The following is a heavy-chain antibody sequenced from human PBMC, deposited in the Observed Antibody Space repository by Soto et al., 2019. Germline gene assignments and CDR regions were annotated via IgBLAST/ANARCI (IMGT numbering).Heavy chain of an antibody. Sequence: QVQLVESGGGVVQPGRSLRLSCAASGFTFSSYAMHWVRQAPGKGLEWGAVISYDGSNKYYADSVKGRFTISRDNAKNTLYLQMNSLRAEDTAVYYCARDHSSGWYPRFGMDVWGQGTTVTVSS. CDR1: GFTFSSYA. CDR3: ARDHSSGWYPRFGMDV. J-gene: IGHJ6*02. D-gene: IGHD6-19*01. CDR2: ISYDGSNK. V-gene: IGHV3-30-3*01.